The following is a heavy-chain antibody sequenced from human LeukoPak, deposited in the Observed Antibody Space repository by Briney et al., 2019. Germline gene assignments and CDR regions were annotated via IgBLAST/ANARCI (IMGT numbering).Heavy chain of an antibody. J-gene: IGHJ4*02. D-gene: IGHD5-18*01. Sequence: GGSLRLSCAASGFTFSSYGMHWVRQAPGKGLEWVAVISYDGSNKYYADSVKGRFTISRDNSKNTLYLQMNSLRAEDTAVYYCAKSWYSYGYLDYWGQGTLVTVSS. V-gene: IGHV3-30*18. CDR1: GFTFSSYG. CDR3: AKSWYSYGYLDY. CDR2: ISYDGSNK.